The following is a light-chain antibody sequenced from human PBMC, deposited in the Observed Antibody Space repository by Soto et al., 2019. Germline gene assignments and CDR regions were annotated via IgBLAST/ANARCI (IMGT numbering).Light chain of an antibody. CDR2: EVS. J-gene: IGLJ1*01. CDR1: SSDVGGYNY. CDR3: SSYTISSTPLYV. V-gene: IGLV2-14*01. Sequence: QSALTQPASVSGSPGQSITISCTGTSSDVGGYNYVSWYQQHPGKAPKLMIYEVSNRPSGVSNRFSGSKSGNTASLTISGLQAEDEAVYYCSSYTISSTPLYVFGTGTKVTVL.